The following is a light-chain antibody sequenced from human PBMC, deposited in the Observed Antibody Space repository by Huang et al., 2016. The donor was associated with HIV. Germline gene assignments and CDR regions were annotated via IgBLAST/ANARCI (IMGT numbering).Light chain of an antibody. CDR1: QSVLYNSNNKSY. CDR3: QQYYSTLWT. Sequence: DIVMTQSPDSLAVSLGERATINCKSSQSVLYNSNNKSYLAWYQQKPGQSPKLLVYWATTRESGVPDRFSGSGSGTDFALTISSVQAEDVAVYYCQQYYSTLWTFGQGTKVEIK. J-gene: IGKJ1*01. V-gene: IGKV4-1*01. CDR2: WAT.